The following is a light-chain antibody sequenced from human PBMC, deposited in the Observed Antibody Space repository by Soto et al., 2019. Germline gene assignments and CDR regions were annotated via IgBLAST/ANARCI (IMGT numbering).Light chain of an antibody. V-gene: IGLV2-8*01. CDR3: SSYAGSNNFV. Sequence: QSVLTQPPSASGSPGQSVTISCTGTSSDVGGYNYVSWYQQYPGKAPKLMICEVTKRPSGVPDRFSGSKSGNTASLTVSGLQAEDEADYYCSSYAGSNNFVFGTGTKVTVL. CDR1: SSDVGGYNY. J-gene: IGLJ1*01. CDR2: EVT.